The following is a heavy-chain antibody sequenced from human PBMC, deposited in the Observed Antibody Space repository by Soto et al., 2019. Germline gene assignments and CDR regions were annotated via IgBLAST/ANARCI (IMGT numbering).Heavy chain of an antibody. CDR3: ARVGPFTIFGVVHLNDETNWFDP. V-gene: IGHV4-31*03. Sequence: KPSETLSLTCTVSGGSISSGGYYWSWIRQHPGKGLEWIGYIYYSGSTYYNPSLKSRVTISVDTSKNQFSLKLSSVTAADTAVYYCARVGPFTIFGVVHLNDETNWFDPWGQGTLVTVSS. CDR1: GGSISSGGYY. D-gene: IGHD3-3*01. J-gene: IGHJ5*02. CDR2: IYYSGST.